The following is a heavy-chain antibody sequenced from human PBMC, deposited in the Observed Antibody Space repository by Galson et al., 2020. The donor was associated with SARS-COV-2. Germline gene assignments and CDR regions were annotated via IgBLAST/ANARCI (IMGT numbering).Heavy chain of an antibody. CDR2: IWYDGNK. CDR3: ARDSPDADYESSGPNLWYFDY. V-gene: IGHV3-33*01. Sequence: GESLKISCAASGFTFSSYGMHWVRQAPGKGLEWVAVIWYDGNKYYADSVKGRFTISRDNSKNTLYLQMNSLRAEDTAVYYCARDSPDADYESSGPNLWYFDYWGQGTLVTVSS. D-gene: IGHD3-22*01. CDR1: GFTFSSYG. J-gene: IGHJ4*02.